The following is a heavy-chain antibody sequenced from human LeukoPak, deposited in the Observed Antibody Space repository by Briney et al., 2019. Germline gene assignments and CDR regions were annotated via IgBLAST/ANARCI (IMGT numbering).Heavy chain of an antibody. D-gene: IGHD5-18*01. V-gene: IGHV7-4-1*02. J-gene: IGHJ6*02. CDR2: INTNTGNP. CDR3: ARVSVDSAMGIYYYYGMDV. CDR1: GYIFTTYA. Sequence: VASVKVSCKASGYIFTTYAVNWVRQAPGQGLEWVGWINTNTGNPTYGQGFTGRFVFSLDTSVSTAYLQISSLKAEDTAIYYCARVSVDSAMGIYYYYGMDVWGQGTTVTVSS.